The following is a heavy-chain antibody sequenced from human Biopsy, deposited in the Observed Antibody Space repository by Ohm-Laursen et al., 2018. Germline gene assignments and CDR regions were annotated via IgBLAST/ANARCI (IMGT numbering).Heavy chain of an antibody. V-gene: IGHV1-69*04. CDR3: ARGGSGSGYYGMDV. J-gene: IGHJ6*02. CDR2: IIPIVDIV. Sequence: GASVKASCKASGDTFNKYGIFWVRQAPGQGLEWMGRIIPIVDIVNYAQRFQGRVTVTADKSTSTAYLDLSSLISEDTAVYYCARGGSGSGYYGMDVWGQGTTVTVSS. D-gene: IGHD3-10*01. CDR1: GDTFNKYG.